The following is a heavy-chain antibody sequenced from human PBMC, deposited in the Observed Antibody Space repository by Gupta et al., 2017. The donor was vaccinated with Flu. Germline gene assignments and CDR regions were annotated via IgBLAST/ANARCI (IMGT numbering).Heavy chain of an antibody. J-gene: IGHJ6*02. CDR1: GFTFSSYG. CDR2: IWYDGSNK. D-gene: IGHD1-26*01. V-gene: IGHV3-33*01. CDR3: ARDQWELSYGMDV. Sequence: QVQLVESGGGVVQPGRSLRLSCAASGFTFSSYGMHWVRQAPGKGLEWVAVIWYDGSNKYYADSVKGRFTISRDNSKNTLYLQMNSLRAEDTAVYYCARDQWELSYGMDVWGQGTTVTVSS.